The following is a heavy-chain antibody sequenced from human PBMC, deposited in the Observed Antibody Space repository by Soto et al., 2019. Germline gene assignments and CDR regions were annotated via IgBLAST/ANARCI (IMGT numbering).Heavy chain of an antibody. J-gene: IGHJ6*02. D-gene: IGHD2-15*01. Sequence: PGGSLRLSCAASGFNFNSYTINWVRQAPGERLEWLSSISSSGYIFSTDSVRGRFTISRDNATNSVYLQITSLRAEDTAVYFCARDCSGGSCSPGMDVWGQGTTVTVSS. CDR1: GFNFNSYT. CDR3: ARDCSGGSCSPGMDV. CDR2: ISSSGYI. V-gene: IGHV3-21*01.